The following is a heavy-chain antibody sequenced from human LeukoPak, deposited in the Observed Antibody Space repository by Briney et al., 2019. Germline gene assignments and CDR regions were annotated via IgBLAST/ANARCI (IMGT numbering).Heavy chain of an antibody. CDR3: AKDSYLITMVRGVISPSFDY. CDR2: ISYDGSNK. V-gene: IGHV3-30*18. D-gene: IGHD3-10*01. J-gene: IGHJ4*02. Sequence: GGSLRLSCAASGFTFRSYGMHWVRQAPGKGLEWVAVISYDGSNKYYADSVKGRFTTSRDNSKNTLYLQMNSLRAEDTAVYYCAKDSYLITMVRGVISPSFDYWGQGTLVTVSS. CDR1: GFTFRSYG.